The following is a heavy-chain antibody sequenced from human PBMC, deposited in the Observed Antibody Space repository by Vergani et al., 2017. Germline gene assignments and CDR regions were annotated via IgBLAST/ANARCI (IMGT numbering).Heavy chain of an antibody. CDR3: ARGGLRFLEWSRFGYYYGMDV. V-gene: IGHV4-34*01. CDR1: GGSFSGYY. Sequence: QVQLQQWGAGLLKPSETLSLTCAVYGGSFSGYYWSWICQPPGKGLEWIGEINHSGSTNYNPSLKSRVTISVDTSKNQFSLKLSSVTAADTAVYYCARGGLRFLEWSRFGYYYGMDVWGQGTTVTVSS. D-gene: IGHD3-3*01. J-gene: IGHJ6*02. CDR2: INHSGST.